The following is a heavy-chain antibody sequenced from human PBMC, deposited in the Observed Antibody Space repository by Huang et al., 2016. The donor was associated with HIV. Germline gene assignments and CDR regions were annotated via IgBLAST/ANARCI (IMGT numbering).Heavy chain of an antibody. CDR1: GGSLSGYY. CDR3: ARDATKNPRGWFDP. V-gene: IGHV4-34*02. Sequence: QVHLQQWGAGLLKSAETLSLTCAVYGGSLSGYYWSWLRQTPGKGLEWIGEINHRGMPNYNPSLKSRVSISMDGSKKQFSLKLRSISDADTAVYFCARDATKNPRGWFDPWGQGTLVTVSS. CDR2: INHRGMP. J-gene: IGHJ5*02. D-gene: IGHD3-10*01.